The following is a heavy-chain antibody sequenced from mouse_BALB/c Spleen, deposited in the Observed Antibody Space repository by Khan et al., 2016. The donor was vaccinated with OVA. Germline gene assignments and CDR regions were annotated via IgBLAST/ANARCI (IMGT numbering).Heavy chain of an antibody. D-gene: IGHD1-1*01. V-gene: IGHV1S41*01. J-gene: IGHJ4*01. CDR1: GYTFTSYW. CDR2: IGPGSSNA. CDR3: ARENYYGESCYTIND. Sequence: DLVKPGASVKLSCKASGYTFTSYWINWIKQRPGQGLEWIGRIGPGSSNAYYNDMFKDKATLTVDTSSNTAYIQLSSLSSEDSAVYIHARENYYGESCYTINDWGQGTSVTVSA.